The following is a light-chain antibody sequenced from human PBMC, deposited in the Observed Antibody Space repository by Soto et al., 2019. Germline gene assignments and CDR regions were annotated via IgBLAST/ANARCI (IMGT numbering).Light chain of an antibody. Sequence: ENVLTQSPATLSLSPGERATLSCRASQSVSSNLAWYQQKPGQAPRLLIYGASTRATGIPARFSGSGSGTEFTLTISSLQSEDIATYYCQQRSNWPKTFGQGTKVDIK. CDR1: QSVSSN. CDR2: GAS. V-gene: IGKV3-15*01. J-gene: IGKJ1*01. CDR3: QQRSNWPKT.